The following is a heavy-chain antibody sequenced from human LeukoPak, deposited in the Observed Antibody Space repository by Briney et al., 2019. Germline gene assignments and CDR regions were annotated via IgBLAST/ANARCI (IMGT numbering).Heavy chain of an antibody. Sequence: GGSLRLSCAASGFTFDDHDMSWVRQAPGKGLEWVSNINWNGGSTGYADSVKGRFTISRDNAKNSLYLQMNSLRAEDTAFYYCARGKIVGATAWGGLDYWGQGTLVTVSS. CDR2: INWNGGST. V-gene: IGHV3-20*04. D-gene: IGHD1-26*01. CDR1: GFTFDDHD. J-gene: IGHJ4*02. CDR3: ARGKIVGATAWGGLDY.